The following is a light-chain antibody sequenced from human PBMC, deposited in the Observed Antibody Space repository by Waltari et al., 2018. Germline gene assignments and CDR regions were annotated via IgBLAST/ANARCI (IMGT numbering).Light chain of an antibody. Sequence: DIQMTQSPSTLSASVGDRVTITCRASQSIDTWLAWYQQKPGKAPKLLIYRESSLQSWVPSGFSGSGSGTEFTLTISSLQPDDFATYYCQQYYNYPRTFGQGTKVEIK. CDR2: RES. CDR3: QQYYNYPRT. J-gene: IGKJ1*01. V-gene: IGKV1-5*03. CDR1: QSIDTW.